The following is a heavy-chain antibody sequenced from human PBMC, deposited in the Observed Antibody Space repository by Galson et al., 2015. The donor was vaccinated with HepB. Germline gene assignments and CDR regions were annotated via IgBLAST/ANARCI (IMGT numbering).Heavy chain of an antibody. CDR2: ISGSGGTT. CDR3: ANWGFGGVIVRDPLGY. J-gene: IGHJ4*02. D-gene: IGHD3-16*02. Sequence: SLRLSCAASGFTFSSYAMSWVRQAPGKGLEWVSAISGSGGTTYYSDSVKGRFTISRDNSKNTLYLQMNSLRAEDTAVYYCANWGFGGVIVRDPLGYWGQGTLVTVSS. V-gene: IGHV3-23*01. CDR1: GFTFSSYA.